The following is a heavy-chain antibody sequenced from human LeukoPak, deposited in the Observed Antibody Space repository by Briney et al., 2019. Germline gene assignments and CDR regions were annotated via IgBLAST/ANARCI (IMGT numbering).Heavy chain of an antibody. CDR2: ISSSSSYI. CDR1: GFTFSSYS. J-gene: IGHJ4*02. V-gene: IGHV3-21*04. D-gene: IGHD3-22*01. CDR3: AKDEMIVVVTPGFDY. Sequence: GGSLRLSCAASGFTFSSYSMNWVRQAPGKGLEWVSSISSSSSYIYYADSVKGRFTISRDNAKNSRYLQMNSLRAEDTAVYYCAKDEMIVVVTPGFDYWGQGTLVTVFS.